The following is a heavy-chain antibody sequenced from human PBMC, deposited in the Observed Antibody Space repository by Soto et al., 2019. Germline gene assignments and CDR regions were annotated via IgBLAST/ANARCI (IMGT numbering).Heavy chain of an antibody. Sequence: SETLSLTCTVSGGSLSTYYWSWIRQPPGKGLEWIVYMSYSGSSNYNPSLKSRVIMSVDTSKNQVSLKLSSVTAADTAIYYCARTRITSTAATFDPWGQGTLVTVSS. CDR3: ARTRITSTAATFDP. CDR1: GGSLSTYY. D-gene: IGHD1-20*01. CDR2: MSYSGSS. V-gene: IGHV4-59*01. J-gene: IGHJ5*02.